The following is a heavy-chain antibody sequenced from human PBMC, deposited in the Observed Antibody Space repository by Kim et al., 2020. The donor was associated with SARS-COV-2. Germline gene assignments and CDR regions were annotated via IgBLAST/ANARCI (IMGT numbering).Heavy chain of an antibody. V-gene: IGHV3-30*07. Sequence: YADSVQGRFTISRDKSKNTLFPQMTSMSAEDTAVYYFARGRDSSVYYFHYWRQGTLVTVHS. J-gene: IGHJ4*02. CDR3: ARGRDSSVYYFHY. D-gene: IGHD6-19*01.